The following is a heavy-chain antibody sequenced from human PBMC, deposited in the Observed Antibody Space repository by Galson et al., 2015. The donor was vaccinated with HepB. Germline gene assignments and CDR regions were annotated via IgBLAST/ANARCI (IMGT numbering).Heavy chain of an antibody. J-gene: IGHJ6*02. CDR2: TYYRAKWYS. CDR3: ARVPGTIYDYGMDV. V-gene: IGHV6-1*01. Sequence: CAISGDSVSNNNAAWYWIRQSPSRGLEWLGRTYYRAKWYSDYAVSVRGRITIHPDTSNNHFSLPLNSVTPGDTAVYYCARVPGTIYDYGMDVWGEGTPVTVSS. D-gene: IGHD1-1*01. CDR1: GDSVSNNNAA.